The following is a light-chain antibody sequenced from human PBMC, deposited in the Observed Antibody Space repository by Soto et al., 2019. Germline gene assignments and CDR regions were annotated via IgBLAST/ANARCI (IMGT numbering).Light chain of an antibody. V-gene: IGKV1-5*03. Sequence: DSQITQSPSSLPGCAGDTVHTTCRGSQTISSWLAWYQQKPGKAPKLLIYKASTLKSGVPSRFSGSGSGTEFTLTISSLQPDDFATYSCKHYNSYSEAFGQGTKVDIK. CDR1: QTISSW. J-gene: IGKJ1*01. CDR2: KAS. CDR3: KHYNSYSEA.